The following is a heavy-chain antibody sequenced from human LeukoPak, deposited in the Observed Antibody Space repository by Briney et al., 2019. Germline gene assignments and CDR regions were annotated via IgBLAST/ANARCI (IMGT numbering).Heavy chain of an antibody. CDR2: IYQSGST. V-gene: IGHV4-38-2*02. J-gene: IGHJ3*02. CDR1: GYSISSGYY. CDR3: ARTYYYGPGSYYEHRDAFDI. Sequence: SETLSLTCTVSGYSISSGYYWGWIRQPPGKGLEWIGIIYQSGSTYYNPSLKSRVTISVDTSKNQFSLKLSSVTAADTALYYCARTYYYGPGSYYEHRDAFDIWGQGTMVTVSS. D-gene: IGHD3-10*01.